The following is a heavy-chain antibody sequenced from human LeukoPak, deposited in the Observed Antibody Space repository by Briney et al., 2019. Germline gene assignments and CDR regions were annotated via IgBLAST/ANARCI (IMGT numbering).Heavy chain of an antibody. V-gene: IGHV3-21*06. D-gene: IGHD3-10*01. J-gene: IGHJ4*03. CDR3: ARDVGAVRGEVYFDY. CDR1: GFTFSTFA. CDR2: ITGSGPYM. Sequence: GGSLRLSCAASGFTFSTFAMHWVRLSPGKGLEWVSSITGSGPYMLYADSVKHRFTISRDNTKNLLYLEMNSLRAEDTAMYCCARDVGAVRGEVYFDYWGQGTPVTVSS.